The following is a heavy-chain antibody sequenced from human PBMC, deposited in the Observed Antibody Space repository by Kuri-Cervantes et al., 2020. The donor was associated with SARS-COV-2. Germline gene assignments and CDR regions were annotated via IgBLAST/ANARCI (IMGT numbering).Heavy chain of an antibody. CDR3: ATRGDYNSGFFDN. CDR2: IKEDGNEK. D-gene: IGHD3-10*01. CDR1: GFTFSNYW. V-gene: IGHV3-7*01. J-gene: IGHJ4*02. Sequence: GGSLRLSCAASGFTFSNYWMTWVRQAPGEGLEWVANIKEDGNEKYYVDSVKGRFTISRDNAKNLLYLEMNSLRGEDTAVYYCATRGDYNSGFFDNWGQGTLVTVSS.